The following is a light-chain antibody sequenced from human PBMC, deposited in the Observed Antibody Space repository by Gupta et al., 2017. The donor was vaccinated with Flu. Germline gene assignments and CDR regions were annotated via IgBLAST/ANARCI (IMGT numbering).Light chain of an antibody. CDR3: QQYVSNPFT. CDR2: KAS. V-gene: IGKV1-5*03. Sequence: DIQMTQSPLTLPASVGARVTITCRASQSISTWLDWYQQKPGKAPNLLIYKASSLESGVPSRFSGSGSGTEFTLTISSLQPDDVATYYCQQYVSNPFTFGPGTKVDIK. CDR1: QSISTW. J-gene: IGKJ3*01.